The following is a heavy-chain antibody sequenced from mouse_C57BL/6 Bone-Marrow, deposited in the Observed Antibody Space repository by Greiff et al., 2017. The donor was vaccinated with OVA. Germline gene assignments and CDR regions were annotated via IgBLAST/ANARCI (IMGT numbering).Heavy chain of an antibody. CDR2: ISYDGSN. CDR1: GYSITSGYY. CDR3: ARDLKGYWYFEV. V-gene: IGHV3-6*01. Sequence: EVKLMESGPGLVKPSQSLSLTCSVTGYSITSGYYWNWIRQFPGNKLEWMGYISYDGSNNYNPSLKNRISITRDTSKNQFFLKLNSVTTEDTATYYCARDLKGYWYFEVWGTGTTVTVSS. J-gene: IGHJ1*03.